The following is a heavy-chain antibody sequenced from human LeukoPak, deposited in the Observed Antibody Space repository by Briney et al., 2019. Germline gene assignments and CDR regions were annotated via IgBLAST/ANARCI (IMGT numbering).Heavy chain of an antibody. Sequence: GASVKVSCKASGYTFTSYGISWVRQAPGQGLEWMGWISAYNGNTNYAQKLQGRVTMTTDTSTSTAYMELRSLRSDDTAVYYCARGHIVVVPAARNWFDPWGQGTLVTVSS. CDR3: ARGHIVVVPAARNWFDP. CDR2: ISAYNGNT. V-gene: IGHV1-18*01. CDR1: GYTFTSYG. D-gene: IGHD2-2*01. J-gene: IGHJ5*02.